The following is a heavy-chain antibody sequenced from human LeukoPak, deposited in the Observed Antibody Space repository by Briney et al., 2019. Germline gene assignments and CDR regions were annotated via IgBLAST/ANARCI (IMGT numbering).Heavy chain of an antibody. CDR1: GGSISSYY. Sequence: SETLSLTCTVSGGSISSYYWSWIRQPPGKGLEWIGYIYYSGSTNYTPSLKSRVTISVDTSKNQFSLKLSSVTAADTAVYYCARHREWRYYDILTSADYYGMDVWGQGTTVTVSS. CDR3: ARHREWRYYDILTSADYYGMDV. V-gene: IGHV4-59*08. D-gene: IGHD3-9*01. J-gene: IGHJ6*02. CDR2: IYYSGST.